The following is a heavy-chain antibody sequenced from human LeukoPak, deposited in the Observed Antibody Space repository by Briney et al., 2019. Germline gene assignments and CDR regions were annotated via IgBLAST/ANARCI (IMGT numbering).Heavy chain of an antibody. J-gene: IGHJ4*02. CDR1: GYTFTSYA. D-gene: IGHD6-19*01. CDR3: ARDLANSSGWYVPNY. V-gene: IGHV7-4-1*02. Sequence: ASVKVSCKASGYTFTSYAWHWVRQAPGQGLDLMGLINTNIGNATYAQGFTGRFVFSLDTSVSTAYLQISSLKTEDTAVYYCARDLANSSGWYVPNYWGQGTLVTVSS. CDR2: INTNIGNA.